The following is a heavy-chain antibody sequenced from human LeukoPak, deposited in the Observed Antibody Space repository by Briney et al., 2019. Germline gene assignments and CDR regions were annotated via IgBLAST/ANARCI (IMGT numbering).Heavy chain of an antibody. V-gene: IGHV3-43*02. D-gene: IGHD2/OR15-2a*01. CDR2: IHADGGRT. J-gene: IGHJ6*02. CDR1: GFAFADYA. Sequence: GGSLRLSCAASGFAFADYAMHRVRQIPGKGLECVAHIHADGGRTFYADSVKGRFTVFRDNAKNSLSLQMDSLTSDDTAFYYCSTWAFYHGLDVWGQGATVIVSS. CDR3: STWAFYHGLDV.